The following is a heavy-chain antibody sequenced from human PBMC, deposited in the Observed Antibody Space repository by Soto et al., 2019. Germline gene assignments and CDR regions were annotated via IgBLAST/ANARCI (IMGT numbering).Heavy chain of an antibody. CDR2: IYPGDSDT. Sequence: GESLKISCKGSAYSFTSYWIGWVRQMPGKGLAWMGIIYPGDSDTRYSPSFQGQVTISADKSISTAYQQWSSLKASVTAMYHCARVIAAAGTDNGHYNNYGRDIQGQGSRFAVSS. D-gene: IGHD6-13*01. CDR3: ARVIAAAGTDNGHYNNYGRDI. J-gene: IGHJ6*02. V-gene: IGHV5-51*01. CDR1: AYSFTSYW.